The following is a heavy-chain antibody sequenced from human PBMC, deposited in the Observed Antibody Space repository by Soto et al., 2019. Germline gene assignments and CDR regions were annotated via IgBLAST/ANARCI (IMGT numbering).Heavy chain of an antibody. Sequence: SETLSLTCTVSGGSISSSSYYWGWIRQPPGKGLEWIGSIYYSGSTYYNPSLKSRVTISVDTSKNHFSLKLSSVTAADTDVYYCARRKMLQPDYYYYYYMDVWGKGTTVTVSS. CDR3: ARRKMLQPDYYYYYYMDV. V-gene: IGHV4-39*01. CDR2: IYYSGST. J-gene: IGHJ6*03. D-gene: IGHD2-15*01. CDR1: GGSISSSSYY.